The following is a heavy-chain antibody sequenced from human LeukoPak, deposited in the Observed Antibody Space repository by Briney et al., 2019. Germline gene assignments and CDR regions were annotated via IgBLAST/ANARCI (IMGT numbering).Heavy chain of an antibody. D-gene: IGHD1-26*01. CDR2: IYYSGST. Sequence: PSETLSLTCTVSGGSISSSSYYWGWIRQPPGKGLEWIGSIYYSGSTYYNPSLKSRVTISVDTSKNQFSLKLSSVTAADTAVYYCAGLVGAPPRLGYWGEGTLVTVSS. V-gene: IGHV4-39*07. CDR3: AGLVGAPPRLGY. J-gene: IGHJ4*02. CDR1: GGSISSSSYY.